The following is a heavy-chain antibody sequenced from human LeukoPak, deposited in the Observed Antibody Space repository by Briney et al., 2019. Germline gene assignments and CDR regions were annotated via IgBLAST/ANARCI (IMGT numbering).Heavy chain of an antibody. Sequence: PSETLSLTCSVSGGSISGNFWSCIRQPPGKGLEWIGYIYSSGSTNYNPSLKSRVTISVDTSKNQFSLKLRSVTAADTAVYYCARDPTVVTPEAVDIWGQGTKVTVSS. CDR1: GGSISGNF. D-gene: IGHD4-23*01. CDR2: IYSSGST. V-gene: IGHV4-59*12. CDR3: ARDPTVVTPEAVDI. J-gene: IGHJ3*02.